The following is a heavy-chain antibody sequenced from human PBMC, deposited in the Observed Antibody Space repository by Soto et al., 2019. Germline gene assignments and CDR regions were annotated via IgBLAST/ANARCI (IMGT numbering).Heavy chain of an antibody. CDR3: ARYDLWRGWVLDY. CDR2: ISSSSSYI. V-gene: IGHV3-21*01. CDR1: GFTFSSYS. D-gene: IGHD3-3*01. Sequence: GGSLRLSFAASGFTFSSYSMTWVRQAPGKGLEWVSSISSSSSYIYYADSLKGRFTISRDNAKNSLYLQMNSLRAEDTAVYYCARYDLWRGWVLDYWGQGTLVTVSS. J-gene: IGHJ4*02.